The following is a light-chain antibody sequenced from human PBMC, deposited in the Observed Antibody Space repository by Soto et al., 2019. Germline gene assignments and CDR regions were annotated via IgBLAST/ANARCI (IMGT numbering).Light chain of an antibody. V-gene: IGKV3D-15*01. CDR3: QQYYVWNT. J-gene: IGKJ4*01. CDR2: DAS. Sequence: EIVMTQSPATLSVSPGERAIFSCRASQSVDSKLAWYQQKLGQAPRLLIYDASTRATGIPARFSGSWSGTEFTLTIGSLQSEDFAIYYCQQYYVWNTFGGGTKV. CDR1: QSVDSK.